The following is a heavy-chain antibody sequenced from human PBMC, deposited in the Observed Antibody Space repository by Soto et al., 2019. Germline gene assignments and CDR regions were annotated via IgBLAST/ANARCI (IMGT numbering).Heavy chain of an antibody. Sequence: GGSLRLSCAASGFTFSSYSMNWVRQAPGQGLEWVSYISSSSSTIYYADSVKGRFTISRDNAKTSLYLQMNSLRAEDTAVYYCARARRWEYYYYYMDVWGKGTTVTVSS. CDR3: ARARRWEYYYYYMDV. D-gene: IGHD1-26*01. J-gene: IGHJ6*03. CDR2: ISSSSSTI. V-gene: IGHV3-48*01. CDR1: GFTFSSYS.